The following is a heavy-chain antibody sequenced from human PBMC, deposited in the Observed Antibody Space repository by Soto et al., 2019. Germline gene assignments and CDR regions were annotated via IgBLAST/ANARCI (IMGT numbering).Heavy chain of an antibody. CDR2: IYYSGST. CDR3: ARWLGYGPHFDY. D-gene: IGHD5-12*01. V-gene: IGHV4-30-4*01. J-gene: IGHJ4*02. CDR1: GGSISSGDYY. Sequence: SETLSLTCTVSGGSISSGDYYWSWIRQPPGKGLEWIGYIYYSGSTYYNPSLKSRVTISVDTSKNQFSLKLSSVTAADTAVYYCARWLGYGPHFDYWGQGTLVTVPQ.